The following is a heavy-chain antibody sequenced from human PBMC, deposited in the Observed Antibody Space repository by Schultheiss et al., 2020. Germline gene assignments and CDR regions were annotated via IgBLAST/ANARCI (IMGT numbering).Heavy chain of an antibody. CDR3: ARETSTYYYYYYMDV. CDR2: INPSGGST. V-gene: IGHV1-46*01. Sequence: ASVKVSCKASGGTFSSYAISWVRQAPGQGLEWMGIINPSGGSTSYAQKFQGRVTITRDTSASTAYMELSSLRSEDTAVYYCARETSTYYYYYYMDVWGKGTTVTVSS. CDR1: GGTFSSYA. J-gene: IGHJ6*03. D-gene: IGHD2-2*01.